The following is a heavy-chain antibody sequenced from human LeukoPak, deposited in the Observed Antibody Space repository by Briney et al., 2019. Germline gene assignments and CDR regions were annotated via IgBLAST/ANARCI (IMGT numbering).Heavy chain of an antibody. Sequence: ASVKVSCKASGYTFTSYGISWVRQATGQGLEWMGWMNPNSGNTGYAQKFQGRVTITRNTSISTAYMELSSLRSEDTAVYYCARGVRGYTIFGVVIISYYFDYWGQGTLVTVSS. V-gene: IGHV1-8*03. J-gene: IGHJ4*02. D-gene: IGHD3-3*01. CDR3: ARGVRGYTIFGVVIISYYFDY. CDR2: MNPNSGNT. CDR1: GYTFTSYG.